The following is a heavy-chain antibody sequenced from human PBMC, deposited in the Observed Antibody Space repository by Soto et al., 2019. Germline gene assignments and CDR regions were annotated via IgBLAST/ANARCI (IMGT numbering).Heavy chain of an antibody. D-gene: IGHD6-6*01. V-gene: IGHV4-4*07. CDR2: IYTSGST. CDR1: GGSISSYY. J-gene: IGHJ5*02. CDR3: ARDSSSYPSYNWFDP. Sequence: QVQLQESGPGLVKPSETLSLTCTVSGGSISSYYWSWIRQPAGKGLEWIGRIYTSGSTHYNPSLKSRVTMSVDTSKNQFSLKLSSVTAADTAVYYCARDSSSYPSYNWFDPWGQGTLVTVSS.